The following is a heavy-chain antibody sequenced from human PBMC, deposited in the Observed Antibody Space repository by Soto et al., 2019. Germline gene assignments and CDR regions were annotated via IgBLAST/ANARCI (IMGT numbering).Heavy chain of an antibody. CDR1: GLIFSTYA. D-gene: IGHD2-15*01. J-gene: IGHJ6*02. Sequence: PGGSLRLSCATSGLIFSTYAMHWVRQAPGKGLEYVSAISSNGRSTYYANSVKGRFTISRDNSKNTLYLQMNSLRAEDTAVYYCARDKSRYGGGPGGARINYGMDVWGQGTTVTVSS. CDR3: ARDKSRYGGGPGGARINYGMDV. CDR2: ISSNGRST. V-gene: IGHV3-64*01.